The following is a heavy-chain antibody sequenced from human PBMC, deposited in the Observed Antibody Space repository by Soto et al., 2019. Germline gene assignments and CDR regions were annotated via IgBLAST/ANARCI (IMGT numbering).Heavy chain of an antibody. CDR2: INAGNGNT. CDR1: GYTFTSYA. Sequence: QVQLVQSGAEVKKPGASVKVSCKASGYTFTSYAMHWVRQAPGQRLEWMGWINAGNGNTKYSQKFQGRVTITRDTXXXXXXXXXXXXXXXXXAXXXXXRDLQADYWGQGTLVTVSS. CDR3: XRDLQADY. V-gene: IGHV1-3*01. J-gene: IGHJ4*02.